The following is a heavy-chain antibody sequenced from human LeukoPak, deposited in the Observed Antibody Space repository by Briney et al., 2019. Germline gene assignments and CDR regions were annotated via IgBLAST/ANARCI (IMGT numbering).Heavy chain of an antibody. CDR3: ARAHNWKYGSFDF. V-gene: IGHV3-21*01. J-gene: IGHJ4*02. Sequence: GGSLRLSCAASGFTFSSYSMDWVRQAPGKGLEWVSCISSSSSYIYYADSVKGRFTISRDNAKNSLYLQMNSLRAEDTAVYYCARAHNWKYGSFDFWGQGTLVTVSS. CDR1: GFTFSSYS. D-gene: IGHD1-7*01. CDR2: ISSSSSYI.